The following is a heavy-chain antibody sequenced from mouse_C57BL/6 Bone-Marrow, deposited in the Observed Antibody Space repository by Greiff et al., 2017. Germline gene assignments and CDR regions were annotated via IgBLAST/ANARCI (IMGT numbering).Heavy chain of an antibody. J-gene: IGHJ4*01. CDR2: INSDGGST. CDR1: EYEFPSHD. CDR3: ARGGVKYAMDY. V-gene: IGHV5-2*01. D-gene: IGHD1-3*01. Sequence: EVQLQQSGGGLVQPGESLKLSCESNEYEFPSHDMSWVRKTPEKRLELVAAINSDGGSTYYPDTMERRFIISRDNTKKTLYLQMSSLRSEDTALYDCARGGVKYAMDYWGQGTSVTVSS.